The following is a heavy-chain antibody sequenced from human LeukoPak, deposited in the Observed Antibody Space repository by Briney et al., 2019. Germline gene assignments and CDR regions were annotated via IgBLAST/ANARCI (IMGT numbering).Heavy chain of an antibody. CDR3: AKDQIYSADFWSGYPKRANALDI. Sequence: PGGSLRLSCAASGFTFSSYAMSWVRQAPGKGLEWVSAISGSGGSTYYADSVKGRFTISRDNSKNTLYLQMNSLRAKDTAVYYCAKDQIYSADFWSGYPKRANALDIWGQGTMVTVSS. D-gene: IGHD3-3*01. CDR2: ISGSGGST. CDR1: GFTFSSYA. V-gene: IGHV3-23*01. J-gene: IGHJ3*02.